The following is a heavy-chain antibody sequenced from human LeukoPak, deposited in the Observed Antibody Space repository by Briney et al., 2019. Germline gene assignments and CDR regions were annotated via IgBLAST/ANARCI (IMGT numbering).Heavy chain of an antibody. Sequence: GGSLRLSCAASGFTFSSYGMPWVRQAPGKGLEWVAVIWYDGSNKYYADSVKGRFTISRDNSKNTLYLQMNSLRAEDTAVYYCAREGSYHWFDPWGQGTLVTVSS. CDR2: IWYDGSNK. CDR1: GFTFSSYG. D-gene: IGHD1-26*01. V-gene: IGHV3-33*01. J-gene: IGHJ5*02. CDR3: AREGSYHWFDP.